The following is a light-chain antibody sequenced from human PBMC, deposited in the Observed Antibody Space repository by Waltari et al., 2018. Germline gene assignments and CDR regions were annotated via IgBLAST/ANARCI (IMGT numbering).Light chain of an antibody. CDR1: QSVSSN. CDR3: QQYNNWPPRYT. J-gene: IGKJ2*01. CDR2: GAS. V-gene: IGKV3D-15*01. Sequence: EIVMTQSPATLSVSPGERATLPCRASQSVSSNLAWYQQKPCQAPRLLIYGASTRATGSPARFSGSGSGTEFTLTISSLQSEDFAVYYCQQYNNWPPRYTFGQGTKLEIK.